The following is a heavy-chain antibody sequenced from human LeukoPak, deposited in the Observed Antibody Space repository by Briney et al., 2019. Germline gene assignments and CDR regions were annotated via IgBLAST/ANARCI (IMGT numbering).Heavy chain of an antibody. V-gene: IGHV4-59*08. J-gene: IGHJ3*02. CDR1: GGSISSYY. Sequence: PSETLSLTCTVSGGSISSYYWSWIRQPPGKGLEWIGYIYYSGSTNYNPSLKSRVTISVDTSKNQFSLKLSSVTAADTAVYYCARHTAMIVVNHPMEIDAFDIWGQGTMVTVSS. CDR2: IYYSGST. D-gene: IGHD3-22*01. CDR3: ARHTAMIVVNHPMEIDAFDI.